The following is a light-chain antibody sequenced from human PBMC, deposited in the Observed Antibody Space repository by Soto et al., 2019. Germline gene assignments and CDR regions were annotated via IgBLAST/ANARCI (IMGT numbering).Light chain of an antibody. CDR1: REVSTN. Sequence: IGMKQSPATLSVSPGETASISGLASREVSTNVVWYQHKPGQSPRVLVYGASIRATGVPDRFSGSGSGTEFVLTITGLQADDLGVYYCHQYHMWPSWTFGQGTNVDI. CDR2: GAS. V-gene: IGKV3-15*01. CDR3: HQYHMWPSWT. J-gene: IGKJ1*01.